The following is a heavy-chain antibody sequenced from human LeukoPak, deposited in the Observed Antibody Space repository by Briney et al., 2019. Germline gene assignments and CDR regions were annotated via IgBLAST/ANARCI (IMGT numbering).Heavy chain of an antibody. CDR3: ARDGYSSSWPPGVDY. J-gene: IGHJ4*02. D-gene: IGHD6-13*01. CDR2: ISSSSSYI. V-gene: IGHV3-21*01. Sequence: KPGGSLRLSCAASGFTFSSYSMSWVRQAPGKGLEWVSSISSSSSYIYYADSVKGRFTISRDNAKNSLYLQMNSLRAEDTAVYYCARDGYSSSWPPGVDYWGQGTLVTVSS. CDR1: GFTFSSYS.